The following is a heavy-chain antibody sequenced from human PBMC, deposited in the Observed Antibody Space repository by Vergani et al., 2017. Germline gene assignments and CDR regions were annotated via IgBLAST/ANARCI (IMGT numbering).Heavy chain of an antibody. J-gene: IGHJ2*01. CDR3: ASGKYYSDSTSHFRGRYFDV. CDR2: IYNSGNG. Sequence: QMQLQESGPGLVKASETLSLTCTVSGDSIISRSYYWGCIRQPPGKGLECIGSIYNSGNGDSSSSLKSRVTLSADTSKNKFSLRLTSVTAADTAVYYCASGKYYSDSTSHFRGRYFDVWGRGTLVTVPS. CDR1: GDSIISRSYY. D-gene: IGHD3-16*01. V-gene: IGHV4-39*01.